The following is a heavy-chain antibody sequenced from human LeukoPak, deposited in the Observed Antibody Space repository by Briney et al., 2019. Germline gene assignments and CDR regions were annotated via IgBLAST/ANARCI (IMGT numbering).Heavy chain of an antibody. V-gene: IGHV4-31*03. J-gene: IGHJ4*02. CDR1: GGSISSGGYY. D-gene: IGHD2-15*01. Sequence: SETLSLTCTVSGGSISSGGYYWSWIRQHPGKGLEWIGYIYYSGSTYYNPSLKSRVTISVDTSKNQFSLKLSSVTAADTAVYYCAREGCSGGSCYKVFDYWGQGTLVTVSS. CDR3: AREGCSGGSCYKVFDY. CDR2: IYYSGST.